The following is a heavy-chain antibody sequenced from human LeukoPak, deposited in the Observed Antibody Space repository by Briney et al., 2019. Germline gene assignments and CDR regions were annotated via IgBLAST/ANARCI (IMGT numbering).Heavy chain of an antibody. CDR2: IIPIFGTA. V-gene: IGHV1-69*05. CDR1: GGTFSSYA. Sequence: ASVKVSCKASGGTFSSYAISWVRQAPGQGLEWMGGIIPIFGTANYAQKFQGRVTIITDESTSTAYMELSSLRSEDTAVYYCASSFPRDGSNWFDPWGQGTLVTVPS. CDR3: ASSFPRDGSNWFDP. J-gene: IGHJ5*02. D-gene: IGHD5-24*01.